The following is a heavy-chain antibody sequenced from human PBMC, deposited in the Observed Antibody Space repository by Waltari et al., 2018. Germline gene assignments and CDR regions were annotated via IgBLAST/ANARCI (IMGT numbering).Heavy chain of an antibody. CDR2: IFYIGTT. D-gene: IGHD6-19*01. CDR3: AREVKGWLVLGFDP. CDR1: GGSINSSPYY. Sequence: QLQLQESGPGLVKPSETLSLTCTVSGGSINSSPYYWGWIRQSPGKGLEWIGSIFYIGTTYYNPSLRRRITISPDTSKNQFSPNLTSVTAAEPGVYYCAREVKGWLVLGFDPWGQGTLVTVSS. V-gene: IGHV4-39*07. J-gene: IGHJ5*02.